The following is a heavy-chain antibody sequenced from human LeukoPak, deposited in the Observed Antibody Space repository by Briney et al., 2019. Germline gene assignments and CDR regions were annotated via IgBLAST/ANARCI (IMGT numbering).Heavy chain of an antibody. CDR1: GGSIRSYY. J-gene: IGHJ6*03. Sequence: PSETLSLTCTVSGGSIRSYYWSGIRQPPGKVLEWIGYIYTSGSTNYNPSLKSRVTISVDTSKNQFSLKLSSVTAADTAVYYCARHGQSSGWYNYYYYYMDVWGKGTTVTVSS. CDR3: ARHGQSSGWYNYYYYYMDV. V-gene: IGHV4-4*09. D-gene: IGHD6-19*01. CDR2: IYTSGST.